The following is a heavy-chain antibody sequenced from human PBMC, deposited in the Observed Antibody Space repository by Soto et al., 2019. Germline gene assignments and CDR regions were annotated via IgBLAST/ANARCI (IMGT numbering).Heavy chain of an antibody. V-gene: IGHV1-18*01. J-gene: IGHJ4*02. Sequence: ASVKVSCKASGYTFSSYGFSWVRQAPGQGLEWMGWISAYNGNTNYAQKLQGRVTMTTDTSTSTAYMELRSLRSDDTAVYHCARFWDDCNGGSCYYGYWSQGTLVTVSS. CDR3: ARFWDDCNGGSCYYGY. CDR1: GYTFSSYG. D-gene: IGHD2-15*01. CDR2: ISAYNGNT.